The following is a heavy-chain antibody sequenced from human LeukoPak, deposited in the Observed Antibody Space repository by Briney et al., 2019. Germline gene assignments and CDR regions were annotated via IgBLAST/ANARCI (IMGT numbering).Heavy chain of an antibody. CDR2: IYYSGST. V-gene: IGHV4-59*01. CDR1: GGSISSYY. CDR3: ARSRRPDWYFDL. J-gene: IGHJ2*01. Sequence: SETLSLTCTVSGGSISSYYWSWIRQPPGKGLEWIGYIYYSGSTNYNPSLKSRVTISVDTSKNQFSLKLSSVTAADTAVYYCARSRRPDWYFDLWGRGTLVTVSS.